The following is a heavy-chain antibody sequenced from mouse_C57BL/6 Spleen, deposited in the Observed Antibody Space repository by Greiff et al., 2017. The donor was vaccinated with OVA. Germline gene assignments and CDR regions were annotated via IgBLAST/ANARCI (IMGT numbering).Heavy chain of an antibody. V-gene: IGHV1-15*01. Sequence: QVHVKQSGAELVRPGASVTLSCKASGYTFTDYEMHWVKQTPVHGLEWIGAIDPETGGTAYNQKFKGKAILTADKSSSTAYMELRSLTSEDSAVYYCTRCHYYSNCHFDYWGQGTTLTVSS. D-gene: IGHD2-5*01. CDR3: TRCHYYSNCHFDY. J-gene: IGHJ2*01. CDR2: IDPETGGT. CDR1: GYTFTDYE.